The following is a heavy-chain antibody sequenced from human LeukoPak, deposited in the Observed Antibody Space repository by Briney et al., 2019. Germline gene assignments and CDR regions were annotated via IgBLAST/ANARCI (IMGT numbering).Heavy chain of an antibody. CDR3: ARDEYSSGWYWSSKGPPQYYYYMDV. V-gene: IGHV4-4*07. Sequence: SETLSLTCTVSGGSISSYYWSWIRQPAGKGLEWIGRICTSWSTNYNPSLKSRVTMSVDTSKNQFSLKLSSVTAADTAVYYCARDEYSSGWYWSSKGPPQYYYYMDVWGKGTTVTVSS. D-gene: IGHD6-19*01. CDR1: GGSISSYY. J-gene: IGHJ6*03. CDR2: ICTSWST.